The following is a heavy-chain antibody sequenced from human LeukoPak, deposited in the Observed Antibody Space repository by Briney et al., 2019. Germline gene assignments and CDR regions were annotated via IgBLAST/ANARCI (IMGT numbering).Heavy chain of an antibody. CDR3: AKDEIPGNGVYDAFDI. CDR2: IGGSGGDT. CDR1: GFTFSNYA. D-gene: IGHD1-1*01. J-gene: IGHJ3*02. Sequence: GGSLRLSCAASGFTFSNYATSWGRQAPGKGLEWVSTIGGSGGDTYYADSVKGRFIISRDNSKNTLHLHMNSLRAEDTAVYYCAKDEIPGNGVYDAFDIWGHGTRVTVSS. V-gene: IGHV3-23*01.